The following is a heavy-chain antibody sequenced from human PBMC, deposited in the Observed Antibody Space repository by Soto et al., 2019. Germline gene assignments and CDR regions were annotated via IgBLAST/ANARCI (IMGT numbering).Heavy chain of an antibody. V-gene: IGHV1-2*04. J-gene: IGHJ6*02. CDR2: INPNSGGT. D-gene: IGHD1-7*01. Sequence: ASVKVSCKASGYTFTGYYMHWVRQAPGQGLEWMGWINPNSGGTNYAQKFQGWVTMTRDTSISTAYMELSRLRSDDTAVYYCARAGAGGWNYDNYGMDVWGQGTTVTVSS. CDR1: GYTFTGYY. CDR3: ARAGAGGWNYDNYGMDV.